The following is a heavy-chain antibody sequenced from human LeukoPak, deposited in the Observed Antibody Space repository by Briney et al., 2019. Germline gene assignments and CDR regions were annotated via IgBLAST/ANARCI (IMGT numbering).Heavy chain of an antibody. V-gene: IGHV1-2*06. CDR1: GYTFVTYY. J-gene: IGHJ4*02. Sequence: GSVKVSCKTSGYTFVTYYIHWLRQAPGQGLGWMGRLNSNTGDTNYAQNFQGRVTMARDTSISTAYMELSRLMSDDTAVYYCAREGGHGYNFPDFDYWGQGTLVTVSS. D-gene: IGHD5-24*01. CDR3: AREGGHGYNFPDFDY. CDR2: LNSNTGDT.